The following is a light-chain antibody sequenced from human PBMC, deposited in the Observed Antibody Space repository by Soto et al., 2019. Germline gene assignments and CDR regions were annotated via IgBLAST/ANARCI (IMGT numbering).Light chain of an antibody. V-gene: IGKV1-39*01. Sequence: DIQMTQSPSSLSASVGDRVTIPCRTSQSISSYLNWYQQKPGKAPKLLIYAASSLQSGVPSRFSGSGSGTDFTLTISSLQPEDFATYYCQQFNNYPLTFGGGTKVDIK. CDR3: QQFNNYPLT. CDR1: QSISSY. J-gene: IGKJ4*01. CDR2: AAS.